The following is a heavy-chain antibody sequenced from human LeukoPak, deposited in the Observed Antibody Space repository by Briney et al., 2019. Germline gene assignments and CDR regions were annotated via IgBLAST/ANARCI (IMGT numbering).Heavy chain of an antibody. J-gene: IGHJ4*02. CDR1: GYMFASYG. V-gene: IGHV1-18*01. CDR3: ARDLFEYTYGLPFDY. CDR2: TGVYNDNT. D-gene: IGHD5-18*01. Sequence: ASVKASCKASGYMFASYGISWVRQAPGQGLEWMGWTGVYNDNTNLAPKFQGRVTMTTDISTTTAVMELRSLRSDDTAVYYCARDLFEYTYGLPFDYWGQGTLVTVSS.